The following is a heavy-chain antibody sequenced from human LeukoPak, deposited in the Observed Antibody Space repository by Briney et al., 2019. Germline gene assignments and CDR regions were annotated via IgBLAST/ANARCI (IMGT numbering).Heavy chain of an antibody. J-gene: IGHJ4*02. Sequence: GGSLRLSCAASGFTFSSYGMHWVRQAPGKGLEWVAVISYDGSNKYYADSVKGRFTISRDNSKNTLYLQMNSLRAEDTAVYYCAKVRQYQLPSYSLDYWGQGTLVTVSS. CDR3: AKVRQYQLPSYSLDY. CDR1: GFTFSSYG. V-gene: IGHV3-30*18. CDR2: ISYDGSNK. D-gene: IGHD2-2*01.